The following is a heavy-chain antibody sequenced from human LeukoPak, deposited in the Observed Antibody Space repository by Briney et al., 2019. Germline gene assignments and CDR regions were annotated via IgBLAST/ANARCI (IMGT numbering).Heavy chain of an antibody. D-gene: IGHD3-22*01. V-gene: IGHV3-23*01. Sequence: PGGSLRLSCAVSGITLSNYGMSWVRQAPGKGREWVAGISDSGGRTNYADSVKGRFTISRDNPKNTLYLQMNRLRDEDTAVYFCAKRGVVIRVILVGFHKEAYYFDSWGQGALVTVSS. CDR3: AKRGVVIRVILVGFHKEAYYFDS. J-gene: IGHJ4*02. CDR1: GITLSNYG. CDR2: ISDSGGRT.